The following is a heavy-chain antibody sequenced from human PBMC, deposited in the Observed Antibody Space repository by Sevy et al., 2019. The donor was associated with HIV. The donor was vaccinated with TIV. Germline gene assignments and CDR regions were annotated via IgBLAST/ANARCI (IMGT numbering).Heavy chain of an antibody. CDR1: GFTFSSYW. D-gene: IGHD6-19*01. CDR3: ARVSGDYSSGWYGLDHFDY. J-gene: IGHJ4*02. V-gene: IGHV3-7*03. Sequence: GGSLRLSCAASGFTFSSYWMSWVRQAPGKGLEWVANIKQVGSVKYYVDSVKGRFTISRDNARNSLYLQMNSLRAEDTAVYYCARVSGDYSSGWYGLDHFDYWGQGTLVTVSS. CDR2: IKQVGSVK.